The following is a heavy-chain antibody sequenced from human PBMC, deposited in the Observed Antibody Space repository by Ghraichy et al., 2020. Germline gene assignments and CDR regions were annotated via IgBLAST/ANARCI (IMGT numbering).Heavy chain of an antibody. J-gene: IGHJ5*02. Sequence: SETLSLTCTVSGGSISSGGYYWSWIRQHPGKGLEWIGYIYYSGSTYYNPSLKSRVTISVDTSKNQFSLKLSSVTAADTAVYYCARDGRIRRNWFDPWGQGTLVTVSS. D-gene: IGHD1-14*01. V-gene: IGHV4-31*03. CDR3: ARDGRIRRNWFDP. CDR2: IYYSGST. CDR1: GGSISSGGYY.